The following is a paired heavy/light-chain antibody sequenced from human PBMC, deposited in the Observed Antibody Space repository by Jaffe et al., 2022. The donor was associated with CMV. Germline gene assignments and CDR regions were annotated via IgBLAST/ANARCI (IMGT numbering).Light chain of an antibody. V-gene: IGKV3-15*01. CDR2: GAS. J-gene: IGKJ2*01. Sequence: EIVMTQSPVTLSVSPGERATLSCRASQSVGTNLAWYQQKPGQAPRLLIYGASTRATGVPARFSGSGSGTEFTLTISSLQPEDFAVFSCQQYYNWPGTFGQGTKLEI. CDR1: QSVGTN. CDR3: QQYYNWPGT.
Heavy chain of an antibody. J-gene: IGHJ5*02. V-gene: IGHV2-5*01. CDR3: VYSEEAFYDFWGDSGHYLNYFDT. D-gene: IGHD3-3*01. Sequence: QITLKESGPTLVRPTQTLTLTCNFSGFSLTSSGVSVGWIRQPPGKALEWLALIYWNDNKAYSPSLKSRLSITKDTSNSQVVLAVTNLAPSDTATYYCVYSEEAFYDFWGDSGHYLNYFDTWGQGALVTVSS. CDR1: GFSLTSSGVS. CDR2: IYWNDNK.